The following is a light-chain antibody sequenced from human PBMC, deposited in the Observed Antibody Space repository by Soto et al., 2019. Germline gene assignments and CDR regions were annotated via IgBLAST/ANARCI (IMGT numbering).Light chain of an antibody. V-gene: IGKV3-20*01. CDR1: QSVSRNY. J-gene: IGKJ1*01. CDR2: TAS. CDR3: QHYGSSPST. Sequence: EIVMRQSPATLSVSPGEGATLSCRASQSVSRNYLAWYQQKPGQAPRLLIYTASRRATGIPDRFSGSGSGTDFTLTISRLEPEDFAVYYCQHYGSSPSTFGRGTKVDIK.